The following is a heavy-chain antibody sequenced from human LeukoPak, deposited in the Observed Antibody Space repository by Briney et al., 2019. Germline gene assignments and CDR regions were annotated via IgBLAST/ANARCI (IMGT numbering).Heavy chain of an antibody. CDR2: VAYTGST. CDR3: ARGVSSSWPYYYYYGMDV. J-gene: IGHJ6*02. CDR1: GGSITSGEHY. D-gene: IGHD6-13*01. V-gene: IGHV4-30-4*01. Sequence: SQTLSLTCTVSGGSITSGEHYCSWIRQPPGKGLEWIGYVAYTGSTNYNPSLKSRVTISVDTSKNQFSLKLSSVTTADTAVYYCARGVSSSWPYYYYYGMDVWGQGTTVTVSS.